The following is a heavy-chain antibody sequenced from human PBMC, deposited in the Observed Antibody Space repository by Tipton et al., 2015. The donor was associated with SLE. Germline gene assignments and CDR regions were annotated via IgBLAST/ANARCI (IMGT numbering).Heavy chain of an antibody. CDR2: IYTSGST. J-gene: IGHJ3*02. Sequence: LRLSCTVSGGSISSYYWSWIRQPAGKGLEWIGRIYTSGSTNYNPSLKSRVTISVDTSKNQFSLKLSSVTAADTAVYYCARVGMDYYDSGNDAFDIWGQGTMVTVSS. V-gene: IGHV4-4*07. CDR1: GGSISSYY. D-gene: IGHD3-22*01. CDR3: ARVGMDYYDSGNDAFDI.